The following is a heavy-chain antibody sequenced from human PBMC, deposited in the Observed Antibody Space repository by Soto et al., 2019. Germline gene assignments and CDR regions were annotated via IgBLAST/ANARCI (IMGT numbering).Heavy chain of an antibody. CDR3: ARDQIGSSSGDYYYYYGMDV. V-gene: IGHV3-30-3*01. CDR1: GFTFSIYA. D-gene: IGHD6-6*01. CDR2: ISYDGSNK. Sequence: GGSLRLSCAASGFTFSIYAMQWVRQAPGKGLEWVAVISYDGSNKYYADSVKGRFTISRDNSKNTLYLQMNSLRAEDTAVYYCARDQIGSSSGDYYYYYGMDVWGQGTTVTVSS. J-gene: IGHJ6*02.